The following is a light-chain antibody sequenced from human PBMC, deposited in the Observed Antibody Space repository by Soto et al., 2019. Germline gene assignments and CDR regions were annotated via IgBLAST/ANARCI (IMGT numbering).Light chain of an antibody. CDR2: DVT. Sequence: QSALTQPRSVSGSPGQSVTISCTGTSSDVGDYNYVSWYQHHPGKAPKLMIFDVTKRPSGVPDRFSGSKSGNTASLTISGLQAEDEADYYCCSYAGAYTFVFGTGTKLTVL. CDR3: CSYAGAYTFV. J-gene: IGLJ1*01. CDR1: SSDVGDYNY. V-gene: IGLV2-11*01.